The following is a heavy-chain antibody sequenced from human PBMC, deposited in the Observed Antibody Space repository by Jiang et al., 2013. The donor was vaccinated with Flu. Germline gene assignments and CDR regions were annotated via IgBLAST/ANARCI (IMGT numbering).Heavy chain of an antibody. CDR2: IIPILGIA. V-gene: IGHV1-69*02. J-gene: IGHJ4*02. D-gene: IGHD6-13*01. Sequence: WVRQAPGQGLEWMGRIIPILGIANYAQKFQGRVTITADKSTSTAYMELSSLRSEDTAVYYCATPNPAAAGTFGYWGQGTLVTVSS. CDR3: ATPNPAAAGTFGY.